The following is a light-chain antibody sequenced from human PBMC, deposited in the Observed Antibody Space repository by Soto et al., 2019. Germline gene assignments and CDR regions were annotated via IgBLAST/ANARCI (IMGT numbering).Light chain of an antibody. J-gene: IGKJ4*01. V-gene: IGKV1-5*03. CDR3: RQYNSYPLT. CDR1: RSISSW. Sequence: DIQMTQSPSTLSASVGDRVTITCRASRSISSWLAWYQQKPGKAPKLLIYKASSLESGVPSRFSGSGSGTEFTLTISSLQPDDFATYYCRQYNSYPLTFGGGTKVDIK. CDR2: KAS.